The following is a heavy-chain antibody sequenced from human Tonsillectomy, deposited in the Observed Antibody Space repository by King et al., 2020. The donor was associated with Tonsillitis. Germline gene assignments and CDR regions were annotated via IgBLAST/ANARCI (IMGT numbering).Heavy chain of an antibody. D-gene: IGHD5-24*01. V-gene: IGHV6-1*01. CDR2: TYYRFKWFN. CDR1: GDSISSNSAS. Sequence: VQLQQSGPGLVKPSQTLSLTCVISGDSISSNSASWHWIRQSPSRGLEWLGRTYYRFKWFNDYELSVKSRMTISPDTSKNHVSLHLNSVTPEDTAVYYCSRGALWLHDSNYFDYWGQGTLITVSS. J-gene: IGHJ4*02. CDR3: SRGALWLHDSNYFDY.